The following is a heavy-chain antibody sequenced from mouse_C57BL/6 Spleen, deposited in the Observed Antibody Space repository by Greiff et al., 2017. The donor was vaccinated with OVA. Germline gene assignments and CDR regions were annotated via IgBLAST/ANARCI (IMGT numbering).Heavy chain of an antibody. D-gene: IGHD4-1*01. Sequence: VQLQQPGAELVRPGSSVKLSCKASGYTFTSYWMDWVKQRPGQGLEWIGNIYPSDSETHYNQKFKDKATLTVDKSSSTAYMQLSSLTSEDSAVYYCARGGWDAFDYWGQGTTLTVSS. CDR3: ARGGWDAFDY. J-gene: IGHJ2*01. CDR2: IYPSDSET. CDR1: GYTFTSYW. V-gene: IGHV1-61*01.